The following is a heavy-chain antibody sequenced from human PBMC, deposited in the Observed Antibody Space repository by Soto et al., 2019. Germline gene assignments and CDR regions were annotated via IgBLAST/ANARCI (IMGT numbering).Heavy chain of an antibody. J-gene: IGHJ6*02. D-gene: IGHD6-6*01. Sequence: SVKVSCKASGGTFSSYAISWVRQAPGQGLEWMGVIIPLLNTPKYVQKFQGRVTITADASATTAYMELSSLRSEDTAVYYCARESSSPNYYYYGMDVWGQGTTVTVSS. CDR3: ARESSSPNYYYYGMDV. CDR2: IIPLLNTP. CDR1: GGTFSSYA. V-gene: IGHV1-69*13.